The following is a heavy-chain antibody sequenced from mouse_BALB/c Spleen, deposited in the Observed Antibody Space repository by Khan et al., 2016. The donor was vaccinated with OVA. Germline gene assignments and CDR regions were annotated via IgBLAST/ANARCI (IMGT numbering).Heavy chain of an antibody. Sequence: EVQLQESGPELLKPGASVKMSCKASGYSFTNYVMHRVNQKPGQGLEWIGYILPYSYDTKYNEKFKGKATLTSDKSSSKAYMELSRLTSEDSAAYYCVRAIYYYGSFYEGLAYWGQGTLVTVSA. J-gene: IGHJ3*01. CDR2: ILPYSYDT. CDR3: VRAIYYYGSFYEGLAY. CDR1: GYSFTNYV. V-gene: IGHV1S136*01. D-gene: IGHD1-1*01.